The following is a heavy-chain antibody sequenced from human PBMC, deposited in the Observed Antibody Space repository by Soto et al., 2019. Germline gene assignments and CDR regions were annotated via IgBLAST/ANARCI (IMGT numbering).Heavy chain of an antibody. V-gene: IGHV4-30-4*01. CDR1: GGSISSGDYY. D-gene: IGHD1-7*01. J-gene: IGHJ4*02. Sequence: SETLSLTCTVSGGSISSGDYYWSWIRQPPGKGLEWIGYIYYSGSTYYNPSLKSRVTISVDTSKNQFSLKLSSVTAADTAVYYCARVSELRGFCDYWGQGALVTVSS. CDR2: IYYSGST. CDR3: ARVSELRGFCDY.